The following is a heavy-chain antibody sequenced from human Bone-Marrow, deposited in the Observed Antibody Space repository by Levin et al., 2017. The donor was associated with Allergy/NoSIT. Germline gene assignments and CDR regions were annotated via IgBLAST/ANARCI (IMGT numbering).Heavy chain of an antibody. Sequence: PGGSLRLSCAASGFTFSSYVMKWVRQAPGRGLQWVSSISGSGRSTYYADSVKGRFTISRDNSKNTLYLQMNSLSAEDTAVYYCTKDLHSSTSGYMDVWGKGTTVTVSS. CDR1: GFTFSSYV. CDR3: TKDLHSSTSGYMDV. V-gene: IGHV3-23*01. J-gene: IGHJ6*03. CDR2: ISGSGRST. D-gene: IGHD6-13*01.